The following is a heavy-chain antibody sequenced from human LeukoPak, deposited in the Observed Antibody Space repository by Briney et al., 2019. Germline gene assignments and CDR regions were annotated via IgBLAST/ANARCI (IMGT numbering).Heavy chain of an antibody. D-gene: IGHD3-10*01. CDR1: GYSFTSYW. V-gene: IGHV5-51*01. CDR2: IYPGDSDT. J-gene: IGHJ3*02. CDR3: ARSPELLWFGELLWDAFDT. Sequence: GESLKISCKGSGYSFTSYWIGWVRQMPGKGLEWMGIIYPGDSDTRYSPSFQGQVTISADKSISTAYLQWSSLKASDTAMYYCARSPELLWFGELLWDAFDTWGQGTMVTVSS.